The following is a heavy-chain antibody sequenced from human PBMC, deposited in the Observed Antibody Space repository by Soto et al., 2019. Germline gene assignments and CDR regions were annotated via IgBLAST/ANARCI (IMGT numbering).Heavy chain of an antibody. V-gene: IGHV3-23*01. CDR2: ISGSGGNT. D-gene: IGHD3-16*02. Sequence: GGSLRLSCAASGFTFSSYAMSWVRQAPGKGLEWVSAISGSGGNTYYADSVKGRFTISRDNSKNTLYLQMNSLRADDTAVYYCAVRRELSYYDSWGQGTLVTVSS. CDR1: GFTFSSYA. J-gene: IGHJ4*02. CDR3: AVRRELSYYDS.